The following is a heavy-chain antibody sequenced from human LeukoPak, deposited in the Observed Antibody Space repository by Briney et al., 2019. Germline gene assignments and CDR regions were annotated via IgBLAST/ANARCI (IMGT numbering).Heavy chain of an antibody. CDR2: INPNSGDT. CDR3: AHLGGYCSSNSCAEFDY. V-gene: IGHV1-2*02. J-gene: IGHJ4*02. CDR1: GYTFTGYY. D-gene: IGHD2-2*01. Sequence: ASVKVSCKASGYTFTGYYMHWVRQAPGQGLEWMGWINPNSGDTNFAQKFQGRVTMTRDTSISTAYIELSRLRSDDTAVYYCAHLGGYCSSNSCAEFDYWGQGTLVTVSS.